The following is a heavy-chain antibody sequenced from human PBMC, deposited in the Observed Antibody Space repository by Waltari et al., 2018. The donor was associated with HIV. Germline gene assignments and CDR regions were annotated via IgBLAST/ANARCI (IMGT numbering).Heavy chain of an antibody. V-gene: IGHV3-21*01. CDR3: ARDFWGGYYYGMDV. J-gene: IGHJ6*02. Sequence: EVQLVESGGGLVKPGGSLRLSCPASGFTFSSYSMNWVRQAPGKGLEWVSSISSSSSYIYYADSVKGRFTISRDNAKNSLYLQMNSLRAEDTAVYYCARDFWGGYYYGMDVWGQGTTVTVSS. CDR1: GFTFSSYS. CDR2: ISSSSSYI. D-gene: IGHD3-16*01.